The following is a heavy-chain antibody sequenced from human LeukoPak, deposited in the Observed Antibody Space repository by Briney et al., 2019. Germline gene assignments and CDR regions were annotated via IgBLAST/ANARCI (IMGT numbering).Heavy chain of an antibody. Sequence: QSGGSLRLSCAASGFTFSNYWMSWVRQAPGKGLEWVANIKQDGSEENYVDSVKGRFTISRDNAKNSLYLQMNSLRAEDTAVYYCASEARSLEWLSQGGQGALVTVSS. D-gene: IGHD3-3*01. CDR2: IKQDGSEE. CDR3: ASEARSLEWLSQ. J-gene: IGHJ4*02. CDR1: GFTFSNYW. V-gene: IGHV3-7*01.